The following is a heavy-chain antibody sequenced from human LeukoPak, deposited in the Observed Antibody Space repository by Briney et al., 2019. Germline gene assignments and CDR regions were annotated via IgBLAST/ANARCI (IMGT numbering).Heavy chain of an antibody. CDR1: GLAFSACK. Sequence: GGSMRLSCAASGLAFSACKMHWVRQAPRKGLVWVSRISTDGYTTDYADFVQGRFTASRDNTKNTWSLEMNSLRAEDTAVYYCVVGGSPGYWGQGTLVTVSS. CDR2: ISTDGYTT. J-gene: IGHJ4*02. CDR3: VVGGSPGY. D-gene: IGHD2-15*01. V-gene: IGHV3-74*01.